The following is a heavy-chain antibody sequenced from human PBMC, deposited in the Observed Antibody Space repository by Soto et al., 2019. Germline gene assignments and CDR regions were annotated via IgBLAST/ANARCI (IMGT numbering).Heavy chain of an antibody. J-gene: IGHJ3*02. V-gene: IGHV3-15*07. CDR3: TREIWFGELEFAFDI. D-gene: IGHD3-10*01. CDR1: GFTFSNAW. CDR2: IKSKTDGGTT. Sequence: EVQLVESGGGLVKPGGSLRLSCAASGFTFSNAWMNWVRQAPGKGLEWVGRIKSKTDGGTTDYAAPVKGRFTISRDDSKNTLYLQMNSLKTEDTAVYYCTREIWFGELEFAFDIWGQGTMVTVSS.